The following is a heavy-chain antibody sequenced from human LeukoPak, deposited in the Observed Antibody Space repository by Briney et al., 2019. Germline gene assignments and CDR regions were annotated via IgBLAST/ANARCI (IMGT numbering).Heavy chain of an antibody. Sequence: GGSLRLSCAVSGFTFSKAWMSWVRQAPGKGLEWVGRIKSKTDGGTTDYAGPVKGRFTISRDDSKNTLYLQMSSLETEDIAVYYCTTDYYDTSGYSSYYWGQGTLVTVSS. CDR1: GFTFSKAW. J-gene: IGHJ4*02. V-gene: IGHV3-15*01. CDR3: TTDYYDTSGYSSYY. D-gene: IGHD3-22*01. CDR2: IKSKTDGGTT.